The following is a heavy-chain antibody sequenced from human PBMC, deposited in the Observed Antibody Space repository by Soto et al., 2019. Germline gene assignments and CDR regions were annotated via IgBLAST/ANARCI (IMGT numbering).Heavy chain of an antibody. J-gene: IGHJ4*02. CDR3: APHYPDSSGYFDH. D-gene: IGHD3-22*01. CDR2: INPNSGAT. CDR1: GYMFTGNY. Sequence: ASVKVSCKASGYMFTGNYMHWVRQAHGQGLEYMGWINPNSGATNYAQKFQGRVTMTWDTSISTAYVELSRLRSDDTAVYYCAPHYPDSSGYFDHWGQGTLVIVSS. V-gene: IGHV1-2*02.